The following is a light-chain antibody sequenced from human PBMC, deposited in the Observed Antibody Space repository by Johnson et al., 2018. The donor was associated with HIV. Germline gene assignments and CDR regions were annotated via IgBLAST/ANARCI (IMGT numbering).Light chain of an antibody. CDR3: GTWDSSLSAGV. Sequence: QSVLTQPPSVSAAPGQKVTISCSGSSSNIGNNYVSWYQQLPGTAPKLLIYDSDKRPSGIADRFSGSNSGTSATLRLTGLQTGDEADYYCGTWDSSLSAGVFGSGTKVTVL. CDR1: SSNIGNNY. V-gene: IGLV1-51*01. CDR2: DSD. J-gene: IGLJ1*01.